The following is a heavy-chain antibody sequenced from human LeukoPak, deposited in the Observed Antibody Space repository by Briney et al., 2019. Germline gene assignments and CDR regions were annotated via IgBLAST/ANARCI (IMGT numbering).Heavy chain of an antibody. D-gene: IGHD2-15*01. V-gene: IGHV5-51*01. J-gene: IGHJ4*02. CDR1: GYSFTTYW. CDR2: IYPGDSDT. CDR3: ARVRDCSGGSCYSFHY. Sequence: GESLKISCKGSGYSFTTYWIGWVRQMPGKGLGWMGIIYPGDSDTRYSPSFQGQVTISADESISTAYLKWSSLKASDSAMYYCARVRDCSGGSCYSFHYWGQGTLVTVSS.